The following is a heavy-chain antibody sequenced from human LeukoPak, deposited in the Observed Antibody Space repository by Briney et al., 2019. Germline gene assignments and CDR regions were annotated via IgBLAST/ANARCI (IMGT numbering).Heavy chain of an antibody. Sequence: GGSLRLSCAASGFTFSNAWMSWVRQAPGRGLEWVGRIKSKTDGGTTDYAAPVKGRFTISRDDTKNTLYLQMNSLKTEDTAVYYCTTDLRVPAAMLYYYYYGMDVWGQGTTVTVSS. J-gene: IGHJ6*02. CDR2: IKSKTDGGTT. CDR1: GFTFSNAW. D-gene: IGHD2-2*01. V-gene: IGHV3-15*01. CDR3: TTDLRVPAAMLYYYYYGMDV.